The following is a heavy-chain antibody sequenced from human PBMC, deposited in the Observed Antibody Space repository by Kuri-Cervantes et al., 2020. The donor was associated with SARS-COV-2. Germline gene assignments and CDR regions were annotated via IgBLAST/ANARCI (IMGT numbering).Heavy chain of an antibody. D-gene: IGHD3-22*01. CDR3: ATAPKSRGYYYAPFYFDY. J-gene: IGHJ4*02. CDR1: GYTLTELS. CDR2: FDPEDGET. V-gene: IGHV1-24*01. Sequence: ASVKVSCKVSGYTLTELSMHWVRQAPGKGLEWVGGFDPEDGETIYAQKFQGRVTMTEDTSTDTAYMELSSLRSEDTAVYYCATAPKSRGYYYAPFYFDYWGRGTLVTVSS.